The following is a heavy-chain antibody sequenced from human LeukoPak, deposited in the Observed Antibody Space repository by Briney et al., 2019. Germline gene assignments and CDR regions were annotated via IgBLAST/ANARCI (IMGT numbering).Heavy chain of an antibody. D-gene: IGHD2-2*02. V-gene: IGHV1-69*13. J-gene: IGHJ4*02. Sequence: GASVKVSCKASGGTFSSYAISWVRQAPGQGHEWRGGIIPIFGTANYAQKFQGRVTITADESTSTAYMELSSLRSEDTAVYYCASESPAAIPPRSDYWGQGTLVTVSS. CDR1: GGTFSSYA. CDR3: ASESPAAIPPRSDY. CDR2: IIPIFGTA.